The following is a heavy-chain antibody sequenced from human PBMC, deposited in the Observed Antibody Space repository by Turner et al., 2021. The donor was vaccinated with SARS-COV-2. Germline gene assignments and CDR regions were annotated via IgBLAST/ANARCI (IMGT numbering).Heavy chain of an antibody. J-gene: IGHJ4*02. Sequence: QAQLVQSGAEVKKPGTSVTVSCKASGYSFTAYYMHCLRQASGQRLEWMGWINPNSGDAKYTQKFQGRVIMTRDTSINTVYMELTRLTSDDTVVYYFLAGSGYFDYWGQGTQVTVSS. V-gene: IGHV1-2*02. CDR3: LAGSGYFDY. D-gene: IGHD3-22*01. CDR1: GYSFTAYY. CDR2: INPNSGDA.